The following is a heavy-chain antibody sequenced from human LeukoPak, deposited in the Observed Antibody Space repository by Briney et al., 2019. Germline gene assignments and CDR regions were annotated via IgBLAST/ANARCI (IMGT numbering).Heavy chain of an antibody. D-gene: IGHD3-16*01. CDR2: IWYDGSNK. CDR3: ARSNNGGWGYCDY. Sequence: GRSLRHSCAASGFSFSNYGMHWVRQAPGKGLEWVAVIWYDGSNKYYADSVRGRFTISRDNSKNTLYVQMSSLRAEDTAVYYCARSNNGGWGYCDYWGQGTPVTVSS. J-gene: IGHJ4*02. V-gene: IGHV3-33*01. CDR1: GFSFSNYG.